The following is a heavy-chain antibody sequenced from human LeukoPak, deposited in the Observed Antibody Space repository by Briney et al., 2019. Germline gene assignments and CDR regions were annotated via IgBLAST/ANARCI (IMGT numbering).Heavy chain of an antibody. Sequence: PSETLSLTCAVYGGSFSGYYWSWIRQPPGKGLEWIGEINHSGSTNYNPSLKSRVTISVDTSKNQFSLKLSSVTAADTAVYYCARGVFVVVPAARRTYYYYGMDVWGQGTTVNGSS. CDR3: ARGVFVVVPAARRTYYYYGMDV. CDR2: INHSGST. V-gene: IGHV4-34*01. CDR1: GGSFSGYY. J-gene: IGHJ6*01. D-gene: IGHD2-2*01.